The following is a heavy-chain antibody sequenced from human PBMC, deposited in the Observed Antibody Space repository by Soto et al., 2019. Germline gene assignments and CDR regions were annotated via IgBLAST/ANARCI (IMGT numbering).Heavy chain of an antibody. CDR3: ARVEPEVRGVAYFDY. J-gene: IGHJ4*02. CDR1: GGSISSGGYY. Sequence: QVQLQESGPGLVKPSQTLSLTCTVSGGSISSGGYYWSWIRQHPGKGLEWIGYIYYRGSNYYNPSLRSRVTRSVDKSKHQFSLKRSSVTAADTDVYYCARVEPEVRGVAYFDYWGQGTLVTVSS. CDR2: IYYRGSN. V-gene: IGHV4-31*03. D-gene: IGHD3-10*01.